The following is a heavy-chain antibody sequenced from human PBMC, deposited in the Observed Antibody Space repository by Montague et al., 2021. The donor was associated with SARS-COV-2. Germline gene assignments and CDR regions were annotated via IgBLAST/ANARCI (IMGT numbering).Heavy chain of an antibody. CDR2: IFVGAST. D-gene: IGHD6-19*01. V-gene: IGHV4-4*07. CDR1: GGSISGYY. CDR3: ARVCPSAWRQLDC. J-gene: IGHJ4*02. Sequence: SETLSLTCSVSGGSISGYYWSWVRQAAGKRLEWIGRIFVGASTDYNPSLMSRFSLSGDKSNNQLSLRLTSVTAADTAVYYCARVCPSAWRQLDCWGQGILVTVSS.